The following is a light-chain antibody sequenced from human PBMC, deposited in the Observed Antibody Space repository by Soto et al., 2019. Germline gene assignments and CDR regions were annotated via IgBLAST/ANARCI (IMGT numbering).Light chain of an antibody. CDR2: AAS. CDR3: QQFCTAPRGT. CDR1: QSVSSSY. Sequence: EIVLTQSPGTLSLSPGERATLSCRASQSVSSSYLAWYQQKPGQAPRLLIYAASSRATGIPDRFSGSGSGTDFTLTISRVEPEDVAVYYCQQFCTAPRGTFGQGTKVEIK. V-gene: IGKV3-20*01. J-gene: IGKJ1*01.